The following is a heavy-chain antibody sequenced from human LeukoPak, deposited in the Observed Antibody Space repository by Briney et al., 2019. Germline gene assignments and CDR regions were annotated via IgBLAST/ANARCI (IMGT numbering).Heavy chain of an antibody. V-gene: IGHV3-9*01. CDR3: AKAIGGADSEGAFDI. J-gene: IGHJ3*02. CDR1: GFTFDDYA. D-gene: IGHD2-15*01. CDR2: ISWNSGSI. Sequence: GGSLRLSCAASGFTFDDYAMHWVRQAPGKGLEWVSGISWNSGSIGYADSVKGRFTISRDNARNSLYLQMNSLRAEDTALYYCAKAIGGADSEGAFDIWGQGTMVTVSS.